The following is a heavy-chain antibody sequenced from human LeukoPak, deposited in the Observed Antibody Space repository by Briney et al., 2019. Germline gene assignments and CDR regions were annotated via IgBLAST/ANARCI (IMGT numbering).Heavy chain of an antibody. Sequence: GGSLRLSCAASGFTFNKYAMNWVRQAPGKGLEWVSAISGSGGSTYYADSVKGRFTISRDNSKNTLYLQMNSLRAEDTAVYYCAKDLLDYGDYPGYFDYWGQGTLVTVSS. J-gene: IGHJ4*02. CDR2: ISGSGGST. V-gene: IGHV3-23*01. CDR1: GFTFNKYA. CDR3: AKDLLDYGDYPGYFDY. D-gene: IGHD4-17*01.